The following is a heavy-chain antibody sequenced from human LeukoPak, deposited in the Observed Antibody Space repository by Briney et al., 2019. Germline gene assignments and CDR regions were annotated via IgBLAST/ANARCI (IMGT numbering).Heavy chain of an antibody. CDR2: ISSSSSYI. Sequence: GGSLRLSCAASGFTFSSYSMNWVRQAPGKGLEWVSSISSSSSYIYYADSVKGRFTISRDNSKNTLYLQMNSLRAEDTAVYYCAKHGDYEGGPFDYWGQGTLVTVSS. J-gene: IGHJ4*02. V-gene: IGHV3-21*04. CDR3: AKHGDYEGGPFDY. D-gene: IGHD4-17*01. CDR1: GFTFSSYS.